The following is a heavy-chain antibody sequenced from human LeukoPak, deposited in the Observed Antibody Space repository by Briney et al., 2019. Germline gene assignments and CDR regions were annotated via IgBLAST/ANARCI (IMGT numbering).Heavy chain of an antibody. CDR3: ARGSWYSSGWGRFDY. Sequence: GGSLRLSCAASGFTFSSYAMSWVRQAPGKGLEWVSAISGSGGSTYYADSVKGRFTISRDNSKNTLYLQMNSLRAEDTAVYYCARGSWYSSGWGRFDYWGQGTLVTVSS. J-gene: IGHJ4*02. CDR1: GFTFSSYA. V-gene: IGHV3-23*01. CDR2: ISGSGGST. D-gene: IGHD6-19*01.